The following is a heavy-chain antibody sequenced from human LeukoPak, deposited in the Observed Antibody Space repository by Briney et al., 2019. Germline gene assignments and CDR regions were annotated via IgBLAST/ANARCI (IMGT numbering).Heavy chain of an antibody. Sequence: PGGSLRLSCAASGFTFSSYSMNWVRQAPGKGLEWVSSISSSSYIYYADSVKGRFTISRDNAKNSLYLQMNSLRAEDTAVYYCARGDILTGYGLDYWGQGTLVTVSS. CDR2: ISSSSYI. CDR3: ARGDILTGYGLDY. CDR1: GFTFSSYS. J-gene: IGHJ4*02. D-gene: IGHD3-9*01. V-gene: IGHV3-21*01.